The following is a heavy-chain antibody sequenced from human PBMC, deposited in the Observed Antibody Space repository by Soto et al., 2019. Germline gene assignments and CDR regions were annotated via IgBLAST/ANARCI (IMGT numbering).Heavy chain of an antibody. CDR2: MYYSGST. CDR3: ARSVAMPGTRYSDY. CDR1: GGSISSSSFY. D-gene: IGHD6-19*01. Sequence: PSETLSLTCTVSGGSISSSSFYWGLIRQPPGRGLEWIGTMYYSGSTYYNPSLKSRVTISGDTSKNQFSLKLSSVTAADTAVYYCARSVAMPGTRYSDYWGQGTLVTVSS. J-gene: IGHJ4*02. V-gene: IGHV4-39*01.